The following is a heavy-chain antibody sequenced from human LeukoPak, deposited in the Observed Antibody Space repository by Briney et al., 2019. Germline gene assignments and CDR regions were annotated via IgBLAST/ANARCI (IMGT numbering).Heavy chain of an antibody. CDR3: ARDWSLGYSIDY. V-gene: IGHV3-30*04. J-gene: IGHJ4*02. CDR2: VSYDGSNK. CDR1: GFTFSSYA. D-gene: IGHD5-18*01. Sequence: HSGGSLRLPCAASGFTFSSYAMDWVRQAPGKGLEWVAVVSYDGSNKFHADSVKGRFTISRDNSKNTLYLQMNSLRAEDTAVYYCARDWSLGYSIDYRGQGTLVTVSS.